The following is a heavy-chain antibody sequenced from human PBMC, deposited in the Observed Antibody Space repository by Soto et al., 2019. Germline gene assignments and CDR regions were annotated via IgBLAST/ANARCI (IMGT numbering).Heavy chain of an antibody. CDR3: ARGSPTMIVVVTDWYFDL. D-gene: IGHD3-22*01. CDR2: ISSSSTI. V-gene: IGHV3-48*02. J-gene: IGHJ2*01. Sequence: GGSLRLPCAASGFTFSSYSMNWVRQAPGKGLEWVSYISSSSTIYYADSVKGRFTISRDNAKNSLYLQMNSLRDEDTAVYYCARGSPTMIVVVTDWYFDLWGRGTLVTVSS. CDR1: GFTFSSYS.